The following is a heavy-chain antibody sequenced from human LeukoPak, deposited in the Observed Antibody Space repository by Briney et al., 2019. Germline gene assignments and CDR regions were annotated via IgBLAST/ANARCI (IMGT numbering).Heavy chain of an antibody. Sequence: GGSLRLSCAASGFTFSSYAMRWVRQAPGKGLEWVAVISYDGSNKYYADSVKGRFTISRDNSKNTLYLQMNSLRAEDTAVYYCARGEGSGYWYFDLWGRGTLVTVSS. CDR3: ARGEGSGYWYFDL. CDR1: GFTFSSYA. J-gene: IGHJ2*01. D-gene: IGHD2-15*01. V-gene: IGHV3-30-3*01. CDR2: ISYDGSNK.